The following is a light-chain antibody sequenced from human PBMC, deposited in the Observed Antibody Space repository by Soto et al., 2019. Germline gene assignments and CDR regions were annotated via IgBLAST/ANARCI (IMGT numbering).Light chain of an antibody. CDR1: QSVSSNY. CDR3: HHYGSSPRT. V-gene: IGKV3-20*01. Sequence: EIVLTQSPGTLSLSPGDRATLSCRASQSVSSNYLAWYHQKPGQAPRLLIYGASMRATGIPDRFSASGSGTDFTLTIRRLEPEDFAMYFCHHYGSSPRTFGQGTKVEIK. J-gene: IGKJ1*01. CDR2: GAS.